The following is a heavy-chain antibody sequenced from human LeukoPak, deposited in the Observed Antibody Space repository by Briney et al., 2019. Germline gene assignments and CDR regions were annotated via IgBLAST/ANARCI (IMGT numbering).Heavy chain of an antibody. J-gene: IGHJ6*02. V-gene: IGHV3-33*01. CDR2: IWYDGSNK. CDR3: ARDGPRITIFGVVTYYGMDV. D-gene: IGHD3-3*01. CDR1: GFTFSSYG. Sequence: GGSLRLSCAASGFTFSSYGMHWVRQAPGKGLEWVAVIWYDGSNKYYADSVKGRFTISRDNSKNTLYLQMNSLRAEDTAVYYCARDGPRITIFGVVTYYGMDVWGQGTTVTVSS.